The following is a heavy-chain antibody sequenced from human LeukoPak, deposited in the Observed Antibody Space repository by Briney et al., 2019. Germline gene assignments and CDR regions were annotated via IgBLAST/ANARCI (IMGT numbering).Heavy chain of an antibody. Sequence: SVKVSCKASGGTFSSYAISWVRQAPGQGLERMGRIIPIFGTANYAQKFQGRVTITTDESTSTAYVELSSLRSEDTAVYYCARVGDYYDSSGYYDWFDPWGQGTLVTVSS. CDR1: GGTFSSYA. CDR3: ARVGDYYDSSGYYDWFDP. J-gene: IGHJ5*02. CDR2: IIPIFGTA. V-gene: IGHV1-69*05. D-gene: IGHD3-22*01.